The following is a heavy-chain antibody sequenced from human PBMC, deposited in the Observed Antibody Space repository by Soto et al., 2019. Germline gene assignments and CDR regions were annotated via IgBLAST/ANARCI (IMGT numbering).Heavy chain of an antibody. J-gene: IGHJ4*02. D-gene: IGHD6-19*01. CDR2: IIPIFGTA. Sequence: QVQLVQSGAEVKKPGSSVKVSCKASGGTFSSYAISWVRQAPGQGLEWMGGIIPIFGTANYAQKFQGRVTITADESTSTAYMELSSLRSEDTAVYYCARGVVGSGWLGDYVGNRLDYWDQGTLVTVSS. CDR1: GGTFSSYA. CDR3: ARGVVGSGWLGDYVGNRLDY. V-gene: IGHV1-69*01.